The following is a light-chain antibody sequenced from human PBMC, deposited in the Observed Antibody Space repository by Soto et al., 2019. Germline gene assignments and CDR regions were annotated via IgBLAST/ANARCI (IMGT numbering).Light chain of an antibody. Sequence: DIPMTQSPSTLSASVGARVTITCRASQSISSWLAWYQRKPGKAPKVLIYDASSLESGVPSRFSGSGSGTEFTLTSSSLQPDDFATYYCQPHKSNSLSFGGGTKVEIK. CDR2: DAS. V-gene: IGKV1-5*01. CDR1: QSISSW. J-gene: IGKJ4*01. CDR3: QPHKSNSLS.